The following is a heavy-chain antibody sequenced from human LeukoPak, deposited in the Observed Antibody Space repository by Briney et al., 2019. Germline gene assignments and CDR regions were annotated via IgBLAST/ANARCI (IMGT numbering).Heavy chain of an antibody. V-gene: IGHV3-30*02. J-gene: IGHJ4*02. D-gene: IGHD4-11*01. CDR2: IGYDGVNK. CDR1: GFTFSSFG. Sequence: GGSLRLPCAASGFTFSSFGMHWVRQAPGKGLEWVAFIGYDGVNKYYADSVKGRFTVSRDNSENTLYVQMNSLEAEDTAVYYCAKDNSNWSFDYWGQGTLVTVSS. CDR3: AKDNSNWSFDY.